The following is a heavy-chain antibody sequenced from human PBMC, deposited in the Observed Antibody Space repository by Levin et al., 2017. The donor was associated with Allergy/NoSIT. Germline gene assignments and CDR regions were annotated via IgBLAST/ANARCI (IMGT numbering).Heavy chain of an antibody. CDR3: ARARSTMIQSSETDPYYYGMDV. V-gene: IGHV5-10-1*01. J-gene: IGHJ6*02. CDR2: IDPSDSYT. CDR1: GYSFTSYW. Sequence: GESLKISCKGSGYSFTSYWITWVRQMPGKGLEWMGRIDPSDSYTKYSPSFQGHVTISADKSISTAYLQWSSLKASDTAMYYCARARSTMIQSSETDPYYYGMDVWGQGTTVTVSS. D-gene: IGHD3-22*01.